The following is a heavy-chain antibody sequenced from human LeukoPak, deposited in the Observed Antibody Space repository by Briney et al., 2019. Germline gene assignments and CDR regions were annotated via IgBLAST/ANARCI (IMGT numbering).Heavy chain of an antibody. CDR3: GRAHNCGSHCSLDY. CDR1: GGSLSSNY. CDR2: IYYSGST. D-gene: IGHD2-21*02. V-gene: IGHV4-59*01. Sequence: SETLSLTCNVSGGSLSSNYWSWIRQPPGKGLEWIGYIYYSGSTNYDPSLASRVTISVDTSKNQFSLKLNSRTAAATAVYYCGRAHNCGSHCSLDYWGQGTLVTVSS. J-gene: IGHJ4*02.